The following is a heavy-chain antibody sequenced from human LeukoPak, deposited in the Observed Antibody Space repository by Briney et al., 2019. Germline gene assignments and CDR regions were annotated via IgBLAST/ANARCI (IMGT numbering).Heavy chain of an antibody. D-gene: IGHD6-13*01. CDR1: GASIISSSYY. Sequence: SETLSLTCSLSGASIISSSYYWGWIRQPPGMGLEWIGSIYYSGITYYNPSLKSRATVSVDTPKNQFSLNLISVTAADTAVYYCARRNGHSWDVGNWFDPWGQGTLVTVSS. J-gene: IGHJ5*02. CDR3: ARRNGHSWDVGNWFDP. V-gene: IGHV4-39*01. CDR2: IYYSGIT.